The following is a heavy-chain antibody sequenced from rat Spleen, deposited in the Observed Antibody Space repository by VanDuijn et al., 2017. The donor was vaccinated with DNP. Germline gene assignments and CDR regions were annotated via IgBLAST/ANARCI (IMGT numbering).Heavy chain of an antibody. CDR1: GFTFNYYW. D-gene: IGHD1-10*01. Sequence: EVQLVESGGDLVQPGRSLKLSCVASGFTFNYYWMAWIRQAPKKGLEWVTTIHSDGSSTYYRDSVRGRFTFSRDNAESTLYLQMDSLRSEDTATYYCARHRLYHNLFDYWGQGVMVTVSS. J-gene: IGHJ2*01. CDR2: IHSDGSST. CDR3: ARHRLYHNLFDY. V-gene: IGHV5-7*01.